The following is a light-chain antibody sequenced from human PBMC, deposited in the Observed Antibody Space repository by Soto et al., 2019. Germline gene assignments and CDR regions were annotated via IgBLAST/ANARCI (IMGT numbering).Light chain of an antibody. J-gene: IGKJ4*01. V-gene: IGKV3-15*01. CDR3: KHHVTWPLS. Sequence: EIVMTQPPATLSVSPGEGATLSCRASQGIVDTLAWYQHKPVQTPRLLIYDTSIRATGVPARFSGSRSGAEFTPKISCLQSAEFGVYDCKHHVTWPLSFDRGTTV. CDR1: QGIVDT. CDR2: DTS.